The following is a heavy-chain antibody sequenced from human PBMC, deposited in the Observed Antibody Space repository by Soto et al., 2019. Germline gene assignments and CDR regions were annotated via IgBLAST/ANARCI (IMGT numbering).Heavy chain of an antibody. CDR1: GFTFSSYA. V-gene: IGHV3-30-3*01. D-gene: IGHD6-13*01. CDR3: ARDTAAAGGRAFDI. CDR2: ISYDGSNK. J-gene: IGHJ3*02. Sequence: GGSLRLSCAASGFTFSSYAMHWVRQAPGKGLEWVAVISYDGSNKYYADSVKGRFTISRDNSKNTLYLQMNSLRAEDTAVYYCARDTAAAGGRAFDIWGQGTMVTVSS.